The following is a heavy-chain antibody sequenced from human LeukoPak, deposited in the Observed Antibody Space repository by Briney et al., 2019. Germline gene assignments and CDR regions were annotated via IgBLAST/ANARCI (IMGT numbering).Heavy chain of an antibody. V-gene: IGHV3-53*01. J-gene: IGHJ4*02. D-gene: IGHD5-12*01. CDR1: GVTVSSNY. CDR3: ARGRGGSGWIVAEGVYYFDY. Sequence: PGGSLRLSCAASGVTVSSNYMSWVRQAPGKGREWGSDIYSDGSTYYTASVKGRVTISSDNSKNRLYRKMNTLRADDTAVYYCARGRGGSGWIVAEGVYYFDYWGQGTLVTASS. CDR2: IYSDGST.